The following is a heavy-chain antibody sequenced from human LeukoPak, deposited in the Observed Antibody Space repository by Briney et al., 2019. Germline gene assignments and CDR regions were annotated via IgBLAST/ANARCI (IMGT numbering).Heavy chain of an antibody. CDR2: IYYSGST. CDR1: GGSISSYY. Sequence: SETLSLTCTVSGGSISSYYWSWIRQPPGKGLEWIGYIYYSGSTNYNPSLKSRVTISVDTSKNQFSLKLSSVTAADTAVYYCARELNYSNPPGRFDPWGQGTLVTVSS. D-gene: IGHD4-11*01. CDR3: ARELNYSNPPGRFDP. V-gene: IGHV4-59*12. J-gene: IGHJ5*02.